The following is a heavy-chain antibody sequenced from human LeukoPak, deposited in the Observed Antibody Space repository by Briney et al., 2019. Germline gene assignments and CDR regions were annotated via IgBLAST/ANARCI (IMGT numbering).Heavy chain of an antibody. D-gene: IGHD3-10*02. CDR3: AELGITMIGGV. Sequence: GGSLRLSCTASGYNFSIYEMNWCRQAPGKGLEWVSYINSGSTLMYYAHSVKGRFTISRDNAKNSLYLQMNSLRAEDTAVYYCAELGITMIGGVWGKGTTVTISS. J-gene: IGHJ6*04. CDR2: INSGSTLM. V-gene: IGHV3-48*03. CDR1: GYNFSIYE.